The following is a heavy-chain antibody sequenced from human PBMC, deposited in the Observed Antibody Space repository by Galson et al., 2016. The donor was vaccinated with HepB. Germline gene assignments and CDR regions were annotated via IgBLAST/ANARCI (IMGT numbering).Heavy chain of an antibody. Sequence: SLRLSCAASGFTFSNYAIHWVRQAPGKGLEIVSATSPNGAYTYYAEFVKGRFTVTRDNSRNTLFLQMTSLRLEDTGVYYCARVKPEGEMPTIPVGSLDYWGLGTLVTISS. CDR2: TSPNGAYT. CDR3: ARVKPEGEMPTIPVGSLDY. V-gene: IGHV3-64*04. D-gene: IGHD5-24*01. CDR1: GFTFSNYA. J-gene: IGHJ4*02.